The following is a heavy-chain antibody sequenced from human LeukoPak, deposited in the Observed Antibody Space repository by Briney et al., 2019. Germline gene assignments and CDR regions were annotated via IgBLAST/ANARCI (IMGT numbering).Heavy chain of an antibody. CDR1: GYTLTELS. CDR2: FDPEDGET. CDR3: ATVRQWLYPFDY. V-gene: IGHV1-24*01. D-gene: IGHD6-19*01. Sequence: ASVKVSCKVSGYTLTELSMHWVRQAPGKGLEWMGGFDPEDGETIYAQKFQGRVTMTEDTSTDTAYMELSSLRSEDTAVYYRATVRQWLYPFDYWGQGTLVTVSS. J-gene: IGHJ4*02.